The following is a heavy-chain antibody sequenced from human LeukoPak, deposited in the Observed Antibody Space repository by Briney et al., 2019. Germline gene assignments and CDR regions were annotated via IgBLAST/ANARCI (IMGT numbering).Heavy chain of an antibody. CDR3: ARDGSSGWYWVDY. D-gene: IGHD6-19*01. CDR1: GLTFSSYG. J-gene: IGHJ4*02. CDR2: IWYDGSNK. Sequence: PGRSLRLSCAASGLTFSSYGMHCVRQAPGKGLEWVAVIWYDGSNKYYADSVKGRFTISRDNSKNTLYLQMNSLRAEDTAVYYCARDGSSGWYWVDYWGQGTLVTVSS. V-gene: IGHV3-33*01.